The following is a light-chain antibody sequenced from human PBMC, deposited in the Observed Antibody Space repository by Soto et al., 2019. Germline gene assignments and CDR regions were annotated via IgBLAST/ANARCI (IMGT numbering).Light chain of an antibody. CDR1: QNINAW. Sequence: DIHMAQSPASLSVSLVDRVTIACRTSQNINAWLAWYQQRPGQAPKLLIYDASTVQSGVPSRFSGSGSGTEFTLTISSLQPDDFAAYYCQHYNSYSEAFGQGTKVDIK. V-gene: IGKV1-5*01. CDR2: DAS. CDR3: QHYNSYSEA. J-gene: IGKJ1*01.